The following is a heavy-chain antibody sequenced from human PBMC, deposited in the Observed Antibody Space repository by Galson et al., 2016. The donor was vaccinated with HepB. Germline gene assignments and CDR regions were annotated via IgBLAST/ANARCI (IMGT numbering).Heavy chain of an antibody. J-gene: IGHJ4*02. CDR3: ARDRSIAVAGPHLFDY. CDR2: ISGFDGLT. V-gene: IGHV1-18*04. Sequence: SVKVSCKASGYTFSTYGIIRVRQAPGQGLEWMGWISGFDGLTKYTQKLHDRVSMTTDTSTTTAYMELRSLTSDDTAVYYCARDRSIAVAGPHLFDYWGQGTLITVSS. D-gene: IGHD6-19*01. CDR1: GYTFSTYG.